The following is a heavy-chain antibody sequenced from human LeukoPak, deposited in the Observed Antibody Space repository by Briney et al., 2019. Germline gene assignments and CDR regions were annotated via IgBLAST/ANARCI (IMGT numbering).Heavy chain of an antibody. CDR1: GYSFTNYG. CDR2: ISTYNDNT. J-gene: IGHJ2*01. D-gene: IGHD7-27*01. V-gene: IGHV1-18*01. CDR3: ARNWEQITGAPGLDL. Sequence: ASVNVSCKASGYSFTNYGITWVRQAPGQGLEWMGWISTYNDNTVFQDRVNMPTDASTSTAYMELRSLSSDDTAVYYCARNWEQITGAPGLDLWGRGKLVTVSS.